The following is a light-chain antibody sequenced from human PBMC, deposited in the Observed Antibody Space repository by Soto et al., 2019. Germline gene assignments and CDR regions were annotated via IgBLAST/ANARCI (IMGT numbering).Light chain of an antibody. Sequence: DIQMTQSPSSLSASVGDRVTITCRASQGISNYLAWYQQKPGKVPKLLIYAASTLQSGVPSRFSGSGSGTEFNLTIISLQPEDVATNYCQKYHSAPQTFGQGTKVEIK. V-gene: IGKV1-27*01. CDR2: AAS. CDR3: QKYHSAPQT. J-gene: IGKJ1*01. CDR1: QGISNY.